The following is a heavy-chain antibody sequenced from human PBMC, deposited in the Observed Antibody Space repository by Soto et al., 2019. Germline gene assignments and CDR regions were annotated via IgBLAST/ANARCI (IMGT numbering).Heavy chain of an antibody. CDR3: APHDFDY. J-gene: IGHJ4*02. V-gene: IGHV3-30*04. Sequence: QVQLVESGGGVVQPGRSLRLSCAASGFTFSNYAMHWVRQAPGKGLEWVAIISDDGTKKYYADSVKGRFTISRDNSKNTLYLQLNSLRTEATAVYFCAPHDFDYWGQGTLVTVSS. CDR2: ISDDGTKK. CDR1: GFTFSNYA.